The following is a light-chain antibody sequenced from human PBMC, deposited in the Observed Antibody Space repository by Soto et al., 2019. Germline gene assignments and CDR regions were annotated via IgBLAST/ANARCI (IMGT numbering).Light chain of an antibody. CDR3: QQYTNWPPNT. V-gene: IGKV3-15*01. CDR1: QRVYSN. Sequence: EILMTQSPDTLSLSPGESAPLSCRASQRVYSNLAWYQQRPGQAPRLLIYGASTRATGVPARFSGRGSGTEFTLTISSLQSEDLAVYYCQQYTNWPPNTFGQGTRLEIK. CDR2: GAS. J-gene: IGKJ5*01.